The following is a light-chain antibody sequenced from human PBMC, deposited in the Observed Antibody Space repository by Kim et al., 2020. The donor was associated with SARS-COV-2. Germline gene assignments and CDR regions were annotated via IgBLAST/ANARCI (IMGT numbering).Light chain of an antibody. CDR1: KLGDKY. J-gene: IGLJ1*01. CDR2: QDN. Sequence: YEPTQPPSVSVSPGQTASITCSGYKLGDKYVSWYQQKPGQSPVVVIYQDNQRPSGIPERFSGSNSGNTATLTISGTQAMDEADYYCQAWDSSTHNYVFGAGTKVTVL. V-gene: IGLV3-1*01. CDR3: QAWDSSTHNYV.